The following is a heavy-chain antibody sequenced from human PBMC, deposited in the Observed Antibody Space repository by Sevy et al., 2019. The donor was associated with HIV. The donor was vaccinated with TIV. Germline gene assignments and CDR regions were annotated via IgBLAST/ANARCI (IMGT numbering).Heavy chain of an antibody. J-gene: IGHJ4*02. V-gene: IGHV3-72*01. CDR3: DTPAGTDADGRVFDY. Sequence: GGSLRLSCVASGFTFSDHYMEWGRQAPGKGLGWVGRARNKADGYTTEYAASVKGRFTISRDESKNSLYVHMNSLKAADTAVYYCDTPAGTDADGRVFDYWGQGTMVTVSS. D-gene: IGHD1-1*01. CDR1: GFTFSDHY. CDR2: ARNKADGYTT.